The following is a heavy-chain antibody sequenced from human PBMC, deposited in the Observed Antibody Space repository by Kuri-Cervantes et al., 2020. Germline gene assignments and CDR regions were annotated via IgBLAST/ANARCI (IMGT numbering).Heavy chain of an antibody. Sequence: SQTLSLTCAVSGYSISSGYYWGWTRQPPGKGLEWIGSIYHSGGTYYNPSLKSRVTISVDTSKNQFSLKLSSVTAADTAVYYCARTSGYYVYWGQGTLVTVSS. CDR3: ARTSGYYVY. V-gene: IGHV4-38-2*01. J-gene: IGHJ4*02. D-gene: IGHD3-22*01. CDR2: IYHSGGT. CDR1: GYSISSGYY.